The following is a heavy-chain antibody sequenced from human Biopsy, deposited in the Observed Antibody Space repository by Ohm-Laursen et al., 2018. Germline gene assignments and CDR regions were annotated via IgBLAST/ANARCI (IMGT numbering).Heavy chain of an antibody. CDR1: GGSISRDY. Sequence: GTLSLTCTVSGGSISRDYWSWIRQTPGKGLEWNGYIYYSGSTNYNPSLKSRVTISVDTSKNQFSLRLNSVTAADTAVYYCARATNSTGWPYYYFYGMDVWGQGTTVTGSS. D-gene: IGHD2/OR15-2a*01. CDR3: ARATNSTGWPYYYFYGMDV. V-gene: IGHV4-59*01. CDR2: IYYSGST. J-gene: IGHJ6*02.